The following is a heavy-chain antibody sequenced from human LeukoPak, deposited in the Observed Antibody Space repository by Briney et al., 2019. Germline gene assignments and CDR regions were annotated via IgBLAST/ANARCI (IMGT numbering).Heavy chain of an antibody. CDR2: IRYDGSNK. CDR3: AKDRVDTAMVTGNPFDY. J-gene: IGHJ4*02. D-gene: IGHD5-18*01. Sequence: PGGSLRLSCAASGFTFSSYGMHWVRQAPGKGLEWVAFIRYDGSNKYYADSVKGRFTISRDNSKNTLYLQMNSLRAEDTAVYYCAKDRVDTAMVTGNPFDYWGQGTLVTVSS. CDR1: GFTFSSYG. V-gene: IGHV3-30*02.